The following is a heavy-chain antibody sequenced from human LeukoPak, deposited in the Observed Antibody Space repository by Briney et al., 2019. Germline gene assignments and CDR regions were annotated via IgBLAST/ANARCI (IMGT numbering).Heavy chain of an antibody. CDR1: GFTFDDYG. D-gene: IGHD1-26*01. Sequence: GGSLRLSCTASGFTFDDYGMHWVRQAPGKGLEWVSGLSWNSDSIDYADSVKGRFTISRDNAKNSLYLQMNSLRTEDTALYYCAKDGLVIGGTSHFDYWGQGTLVTVSS. V-gene: IGHV3-9*01. CDR2: LSWNSDSI. CDR3: AKDGLVIGGTSHFDY. J-gene: IGHJ4*02.